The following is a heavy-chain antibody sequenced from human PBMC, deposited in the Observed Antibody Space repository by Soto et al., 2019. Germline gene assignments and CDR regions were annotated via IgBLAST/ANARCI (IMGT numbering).Heavy chain of an antibody. CDR1: GFNFNRYT. V-gene: IGHV3-21*01. CDR2: ISSSGYI. D-gene: IGHD2-15*01. Sequence: GGSRRLSCAASGFNFNRYTINWVRQAPGKRLEWLSSISSSGYIFSTDSVRGRFTISRDNAKNSVYLQINSLRAEDTAVYFCARDCSGGSCYPGMDVWGQGTTVTVSS. CDR3: ARDCSGGSCYPGMDV. J-gene: IGHJ6*02.